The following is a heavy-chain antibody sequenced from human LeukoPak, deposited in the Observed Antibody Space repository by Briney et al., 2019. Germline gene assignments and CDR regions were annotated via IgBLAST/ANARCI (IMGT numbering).Heavy chain of an antibody. Sequence: GGSLRLSCVASGFTFRTYAMSWGRQAPGKGLKWFSGISDSGGTTYYVDSVKGRFTISRDNSNNTLYLQMNSLRAEDTAIYYCAKEYTGTFSPFPSYFDNWGQGTLVTVSS. CDR2: ISDSGGTT. D-gene: IGHD1-26*01. CDR3: AKEYTGTFSPFPSYFDN. J-gene: IGHJ4*02. V-gene: IGHV3-23*01. CDR1: GFTFRTYA.